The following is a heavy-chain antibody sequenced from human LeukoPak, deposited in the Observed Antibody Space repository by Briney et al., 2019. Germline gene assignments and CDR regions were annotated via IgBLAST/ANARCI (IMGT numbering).Heavy chain of an antibody. Sequence: SETLSLTCTVSGGSISSSSYYWGWIRQPPGKGLEWIGSIYYSGSTYYNPSLKSRVTISVDTSKNQFSLKLSSVTAADTAVYYCARQGPRWSLPLDYWGQGTLVTVSS. V-gene: IGHV4-39*01. CDR1: GGSISSSSYY. D-gene: IGHD4-23*01. CDR2: IYYSGST. CDR3: ARQGPRWSLPLDY. J-gene: IGHJ4*02.